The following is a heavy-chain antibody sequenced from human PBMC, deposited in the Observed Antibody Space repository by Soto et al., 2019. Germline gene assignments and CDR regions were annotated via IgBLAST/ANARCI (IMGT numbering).Heavy chain of an antibody. CDR2: ISRSSSYK. CDR1: GFTFSSYS. V-gene: IGHV3-21*01. Sequence: EVQLVESGGGLVKPGGSLRLSCAASGFTFSSYSMNWVRQAPGKGLEWVSSISRSSSYKSYADTVKGRFTISRDNAKNSLYLQMNSLRAADTAVYYCAREDYGGNSEADYWGQGTLVTVSS. J-gene: IGHJ4*02. D-gene: IGHD4-17*01. CDR3: AREDYGGNSEADY.